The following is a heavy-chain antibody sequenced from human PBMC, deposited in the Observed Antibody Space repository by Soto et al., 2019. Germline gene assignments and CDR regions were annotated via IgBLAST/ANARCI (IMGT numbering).Heavy chain of an antibody. V-gene: IGHV1-18*01. D-gene: IGHD2-15*01. Sequence: ASVKVSCKASGYTFTSYGISWVRQAPGQGLEWMGWISAYNGNTNYAQKLQGRVTMTTDTSTSTAYMELRSLRSDDTAVYYCARDEYCSGGSCYQFDYWGQGTLVTVSS. CDR2: ISAYNGNT. J-gene: IGHJ4*02. CDR1: GYTFTSYG. CDR3: ARDEYCSGGSCYQFDY.